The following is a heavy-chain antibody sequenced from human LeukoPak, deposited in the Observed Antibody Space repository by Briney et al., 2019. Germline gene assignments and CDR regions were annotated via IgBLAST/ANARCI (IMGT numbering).Heavy chain of an antibody. V-gene: IGHV1-2*02. CDR2: INPNSGGT. CDR1: GYTFTGYY. Sequence: ASVKVSCKASGYTFTGYYMHWVRQAPGQGLEWMGWINPNSGGTNYAQKFQGRVTMTRDTSISTAYMELSRLRSDDTAVYYCARSDYYDSSGYPDYWDQGTLVTVSS. CDR3: ARSDYYDSSGYPDY. J-gene: IGHJ4*02. D-gene: IGHD3-22*01.